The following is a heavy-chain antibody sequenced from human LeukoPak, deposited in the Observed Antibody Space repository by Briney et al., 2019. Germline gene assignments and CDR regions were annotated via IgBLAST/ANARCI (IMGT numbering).Heavy chain of an antibody. D-gene: IGHD6-13*01. J-gene: IGHJ6*02. CDR3: ARVDRIAAAGKSADPLYGMDV. CDR2: IHPRSGET. CDR1: GYSFTAFY. Sequence: ASVKVSCKASGYSFTAFYIHWVRQAPGQGLEWMGWIHPRSGETNYAYKFRGRVTMTRDTSISTAYMDLGSLGSDDTAVYYCARVDRIAAAGKSADPLYGMDVWGQGTTVTVSS. V-gene: IGHV1-2*02.